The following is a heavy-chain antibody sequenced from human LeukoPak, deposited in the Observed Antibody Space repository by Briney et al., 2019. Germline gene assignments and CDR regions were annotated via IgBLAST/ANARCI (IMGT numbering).Heavy chain of an antibody. D-gene: IGHD2-2*01. CDR3: ARQSEMPYFDL. CDR1: GGSISSSTYY. CDR2: RYYTGST. Sequence: KPSETLSLTCTISGGSISSSTYYWGWIRQPPGEGLEWIGSRYYTGSTFYTSSLKSRVTISVDTSRNHLSLRLSSVTVADTVVYYCARQSEMPYFDLWGRGTLVTVSS. V-gene: IGHV4-39*01. J-gene: IGHJ2*01.